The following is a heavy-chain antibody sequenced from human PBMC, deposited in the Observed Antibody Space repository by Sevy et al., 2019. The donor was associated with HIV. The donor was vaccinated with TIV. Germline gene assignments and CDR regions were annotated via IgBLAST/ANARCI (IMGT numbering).Heavy chain of an antibody. J-gene: IGHJ4*02. CDR2: ISGSGGST. CDR1: QFNFDTYA. CDR3: AKDRSSGWPAFDY. Sequence: GGSLRLSCVASQFNFDTYAIHWVRQAPGKGLEWVSAISGSGGSTYYADSVKGRFTISRDNSKNTLYLQMNSLRAEDTAVYYCAKDRSSGWPAFDYWGQGTLVTVSS. V-gene: IGHV3-23*01. D-gene: IGHD6-19*01.